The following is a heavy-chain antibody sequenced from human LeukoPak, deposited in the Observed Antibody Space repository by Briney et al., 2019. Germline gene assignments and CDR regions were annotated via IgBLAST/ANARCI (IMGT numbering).Heavy chain of an antibody. D-gene: IGHD3-9*01. V-gene: IGHV4-30-4*01. CDR3: AREGFHYDILTGYYRVRAFDI. CDR1: GGSISSGDYY. Sequence: PSQTLPLTCTVSGGSISSGDYYWSWIRQPPGKGLEWIGYIYYSGSTYYNPSLKSRVTISVDTSKNQFSLKLSSVTAADTAVYYCAREGFHYDILTGYYRVRAFDIWGQGTMVTVSS. CDR2: IYYSGST. J-gene: IGHJ3*02.